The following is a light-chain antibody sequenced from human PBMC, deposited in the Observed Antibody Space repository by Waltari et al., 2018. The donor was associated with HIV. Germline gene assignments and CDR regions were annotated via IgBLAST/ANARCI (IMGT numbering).Light chain of an antibody. J-gene: IGLJ2*01. CDR3: QSYDTSSHVV. Sequence: NFMLTPPHSVSESPGKTVTISCTGSSGSISSNYVQWYQQRPGSAPTTVIYEDRQRPPGVPYRFSGSIDSSSNSAYLTISGLKTEDEADYYCQSYDTSSHVVFGGGTKLTVL. CDR2: EDR. V-gene: IGLV6-57*02. CDR1: SGSISSNY.